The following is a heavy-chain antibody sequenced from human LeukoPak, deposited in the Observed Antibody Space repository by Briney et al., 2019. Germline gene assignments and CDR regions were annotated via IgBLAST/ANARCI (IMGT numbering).Heavy chain of an antibody. Sequence: PGGSLRLSCAASGFTFSSYGMHWVRQAPGKGLEWVAFIRYDGSNKYYADSVKGRFTISRDNSKNTLYLQMNSLRAEDTAVYYCAKDEGYSYGHVPDYWGQGTLVTVSS. CDR1: GFTFSSYG. V-gene: IGHV3-30*02. CDR3: AKDEGYSYGHVPDY. D-gene: IGHD5-18*01. CDR2: IRYDGSNK. J-gene: IGHJ4*02.